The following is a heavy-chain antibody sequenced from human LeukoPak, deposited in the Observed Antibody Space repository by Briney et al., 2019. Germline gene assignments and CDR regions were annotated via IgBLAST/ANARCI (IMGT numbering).Heavy chain of an antibody. V-gene: IGHV3-23*01. CDR3: ARAPGAWHYYYYYMDV. CDR1: GFTFSSYG. CDR2: ISGSGGST. Sequence: GGTLRLSCAASGFTFSSYGMSWVRQAPGKGLEWVSAISGSGGSTYYADSVKGRFTISRDNSKNTLYLQMNSLRAEDTAVYYCARAPGAWHYYYYYMDVWGKGTTVTVSS. J-gene: IGHJ6*03. D-gene: IGHD1-26*01.